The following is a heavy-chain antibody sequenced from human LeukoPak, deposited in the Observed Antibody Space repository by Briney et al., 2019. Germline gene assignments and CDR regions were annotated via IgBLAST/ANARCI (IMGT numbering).Heavy chain of an antibody. CDR2: IQYDGSNQ. Sequence: GGSLRLSCAASRFSFRSYGMHWVRQAPGKGLEWVAYIQYDGSNQQYADSVEGRFSISRDNSKNMLNLQMNSLRAEDTAVYYCAKDRCSNGIGCLFYYMDVWGKGSTVTIYS. J-gene: IGHJ6*04. CDR1: RFSFRSYG. CDR3: AKDRCSNGIGCLFYYMDV. V-gene: IGHV3-30*02. D-gene: IGHD2-8*01.